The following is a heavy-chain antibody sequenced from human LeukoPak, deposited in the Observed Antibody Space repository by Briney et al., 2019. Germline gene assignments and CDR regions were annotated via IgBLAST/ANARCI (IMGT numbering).Heavy chain of an antibody. CDR3: ARSSSPGLRFDP. D-gene: IGHD5-12*01. CDR1: GFTFSKYW. Sequence: TGGSLRLSCAATGFTFSKYWMSWFRQAPGKGLEWVANIKYDGREKQYVDSVKGRFTISRDNAKNSLFLQMNSLRDDETAVYYCARSSSPGLRFDPWGQGTLVTVSS. J-gene: IGHJ5*02. V-gene: IGHV3-7*01. CDR2: IKYDGREK.